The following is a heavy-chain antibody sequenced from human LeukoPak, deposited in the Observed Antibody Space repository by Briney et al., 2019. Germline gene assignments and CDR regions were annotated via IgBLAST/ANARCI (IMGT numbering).Heavy chain of an antibody. CDR1: GGSFSGYY. CDR2: INHSGNT. CDR3: ARGGGGWYLDY. V-gene: IGHV4-34*01. J-gene: IGHJ4*02. Sequence: PSETLSLTCAVYGGSFSGYYWSWIRQPPGKGLEWIGEINHSGNTNYNPSLKSRVTISVDTSKNQLSLKLSSVTAADTAVYYCARGGGGWYLDYWGQGTLVTVSS. D-gene: IGHD3-16*01.